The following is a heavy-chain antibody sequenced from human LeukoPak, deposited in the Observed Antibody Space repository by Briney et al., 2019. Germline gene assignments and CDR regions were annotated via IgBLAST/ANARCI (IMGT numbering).Heavy chain of an antibody. J-gene: IGHJ4*02. V-gene: IGHV4-39*01. CDR1: GGSISSSSYY. CDR3: ACYSGSYFSDY. CDR2: IYYSGST. Sequence: SETLSLTCTVSGGSISSSSYYWCWIRQPPGKGLEWIGSIYYSGSTYYNPSLKSRVTISVDTSKNQFSLKLSSVTAADTAVYYCACYSGSYFSDYWGQGTLVAVSS. D-gene: IGHD1-26*01.